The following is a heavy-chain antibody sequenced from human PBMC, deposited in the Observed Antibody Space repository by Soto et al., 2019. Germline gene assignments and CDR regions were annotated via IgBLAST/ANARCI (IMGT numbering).Heavy chain of an antibody. D-gene: IGHD3-22*01. V-gene: IGHV1-2*02. CDR1: GYTFTGYC. Sequence: ASVKVSCKASGYTFTGYCMHWVRQAPGQGLEWMGWINPNSGGTNYAQKFQGRVTMTRDTSISTAYMELSRLRSDDTAVYYCARDFRRFYYDSSGYYGDAFDIWGQGTMVTVSS. J-gene: IGHJ3*02. CDR2: INPNSGGT. CDR3: ARDFRRFYYDSSGYYGDAFDI.